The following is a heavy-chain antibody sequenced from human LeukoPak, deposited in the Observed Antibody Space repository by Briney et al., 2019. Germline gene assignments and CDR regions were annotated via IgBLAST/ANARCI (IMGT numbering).Heavy chain of an antibody. Sequence: SETLSLTCAVYGGSFSGYYWSWIRQPPGKGLEWIGYLYYSGSTNYNPSLKSRVTISVDTSKNQFSLKLSSVTAADTAVYYCARRDGDYGMDVWGQGTTVTVSS. CDR1: GGSFSGYY. J-gene: IGHJ6*02. CDR3: ARRDGDYGMDV. D-gene: IGHD3-16*01. CDR2: LYYSGST. V-gene: IGHV4-59*08.